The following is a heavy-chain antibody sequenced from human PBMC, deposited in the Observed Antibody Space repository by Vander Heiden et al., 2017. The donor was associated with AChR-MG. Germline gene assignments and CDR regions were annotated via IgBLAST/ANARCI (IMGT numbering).Heavy chain of an antibody. Sequence: EVHPVESGGGLLQPGGSLSLSCAASGFTFGSYEMNWVRQAPGKGLGWISYISSSGSTIYYADSVKGRFTISRDNAKNSLYLQMNSLRAEDTAVDYCARGPGRYGYGYGAYWGQGTRVTVSS. CDR2: ISSSGSTI. V-gene: IGHV3-48*03. CDR1: GFTFGSYE. CDR3: ARGPGRYGYGYGAY. J-gene: IGHJ4*02. D-gene: IGHD5-18*01.